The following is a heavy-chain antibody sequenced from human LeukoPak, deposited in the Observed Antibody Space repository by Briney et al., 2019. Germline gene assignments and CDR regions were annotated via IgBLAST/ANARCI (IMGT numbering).Heavy chain of an antibody. Sequence: GGSLRLSCAASGFTFSSYGMHWVRQAPGKGLEWVAVIWYDGSNKYYADSVKGRFTISRDNAKNSLYLQMNSLRAEDTAVYYCARVRGDGYNDDAFDIWGQGTMVTVSS. CDR2: IWYDGSNK. D-gene: IGHD5-24*01. V-gene: IGHV3-33*01. CDR1: GFTFSSYG. CDR3: ARVRGDGYNDDAFDI. J-gene: IGHJ3*02.